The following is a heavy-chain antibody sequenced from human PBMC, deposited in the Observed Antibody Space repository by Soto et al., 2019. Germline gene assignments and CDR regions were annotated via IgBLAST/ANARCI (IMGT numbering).Heavy chain of an antibody. Sequence: SETLSLTCTVSGGSISSSSYYWGWIRQPPGKGLEWIGSIYYSGSTYYNPSLKSRVTISVDTSKNQFSLKLSSVTAADTAVYYCARTYSSGWPAGVFGYWGQGTLVTVSS. D-gene: IGHD6-19*01. J-gene: IGHJ4*02. CDR2: IYYSGST. V-gene: IGHV4-39*01. CDR3: ARTYSSGWPAGVFGY. CDR1: GGSISSSSYY.